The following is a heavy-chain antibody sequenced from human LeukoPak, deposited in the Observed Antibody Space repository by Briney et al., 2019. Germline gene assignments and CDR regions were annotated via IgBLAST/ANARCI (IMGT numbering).Heavy chain of an antibody. V-gene: IGHV1-46*01. CDR3: ARARSDFWSGYSEYYFDY. J-gene: IGHJ4*02. D-gene: IGHD3-3*01. CDR2: INPSGGST. Sequence: ASVKVSCKASGYTFTSYYMHWVRQAPGRGLEWMGIINPSGGSTSYAQKFQGRVTMTRDTSTSTVYMELSSLRSEDTAVYYCARARSDFWSGYSEYYFDYWGQGTLVTVSS. CDR1: GYTFTSYY.